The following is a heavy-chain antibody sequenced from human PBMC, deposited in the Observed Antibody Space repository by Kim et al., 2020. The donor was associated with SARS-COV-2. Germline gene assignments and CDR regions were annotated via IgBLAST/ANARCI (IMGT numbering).Heavy chain of an antibody. V-gene: IGHV1-8*01. CDR3: ARFLGYCSGGSWYWGSWFDP. D-gene: IGHD2-15*01. CDR1: GYIFTSYD. CDR2: MNPNSGNT. J-gene: IGHJ5*02. Sequence: ASVKVSCKASGYIFTSYDINWVRQATGQGLVWTGWMNPNSGNTGYAQKFQGRVTMTRNTSISTAYMELSSLRSEDTAVYYCARFLGYCSGGSWYWGSWFDPWSGGAIVTVSS.